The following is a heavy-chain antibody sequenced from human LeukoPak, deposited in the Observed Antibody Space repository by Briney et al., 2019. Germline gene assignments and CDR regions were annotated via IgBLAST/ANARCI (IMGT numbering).Heavy chain of an antibody. CDR2: IRSKANSYAT. CDR1: GFTFSGSA. Sequence: PGGSLRLSCAASGFTFSGSAMHWVRQASGKGLEWVGRIRSKANSYATAYAASVKGRFTISRDDSKNTACLQMNSLKTEDTAVYYCTRHRGDYSNYYYYYYMDVWGKGTTVTVSS. J-gene: IGHJ6*03. V-gene: IGHV3-73*01. D-gene: IGHD4-11*01. CDR3: TRHRGDYSNYYYYYYMDV.